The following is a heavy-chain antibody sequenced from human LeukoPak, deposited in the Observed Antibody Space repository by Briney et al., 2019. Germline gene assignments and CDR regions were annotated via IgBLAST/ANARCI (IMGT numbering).Heavy chain of an antibody. CDR3: GTATTVWEYVES. Sequence: GGSLRLSCAASGFTFSSYAMSWVRQAPGKGLEWVSSIRGSGSNTYYADSVKGRFTISRDNSKNTLYLQMNSLRAEDTAVYYCGTATTVWEYVESWGQGTLVTVSS. D-gene: IGHD4-4*01. CDR1: GFTFSSYA. J-gene: IGHJ4*02. V-gene: IGHV3-23*01. CDR2: IRGSGSNT.